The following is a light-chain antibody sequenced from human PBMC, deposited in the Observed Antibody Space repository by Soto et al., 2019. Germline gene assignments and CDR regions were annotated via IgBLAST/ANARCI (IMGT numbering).Light chain of an antibody. V-gene: IGKV3-20*01. J-gene: IGKJ4*01. CDR1: QAFXNHY. Sequence: DTELTQSAGTLSLSPGERPTLSCRASQAFXNHYSAWYQQKPGQAPRLLXYDASSRAKGSPDRLSGGGSGTDFTLTSSRLEPYDCDGYYFQQFSSYPRTFGGGTKVDVK. CDR3: QQFSSYPRT. CDR2: DAS.